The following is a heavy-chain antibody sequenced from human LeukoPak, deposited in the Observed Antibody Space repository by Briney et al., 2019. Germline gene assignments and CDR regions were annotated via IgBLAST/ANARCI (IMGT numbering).Heavy chain of an antibody. V-gene: IGHV3-30-3*01. CDR1: GFTFSTYA. D-gene: IGHD4-17*01. J-gene: IGHJ6*02. CDR3: ARDFEAGDYVWYYYYYGMDV. Sequence: GGSLGLSCAASGFTFSTYAMSWVRQAPGKGLEWVAVISYDGSNKYYADSVKGRFTISRDNSENTLYLQMNSLRAEDTAVYYCARDFEAGDYVWYYYYYGMDVWGQGTTVTVSS. CDR2: ISYDGSNK.